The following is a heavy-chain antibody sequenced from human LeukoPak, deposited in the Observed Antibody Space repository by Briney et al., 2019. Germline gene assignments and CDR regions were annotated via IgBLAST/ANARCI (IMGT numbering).Heavy chain of an antibody. Sequence: GGSLRLSCAASGFTFSRYGMSWVRQAPGKGLEWVSAITGSGGSTYYADSVKGRFTISRDNSKNTLYLQMNSLKTEDTAVYYCAKVRWDNSGWYYLDSWGQGTLVTVSS. J-gene: IGHJ4*02. CDR3: AKVRWDNSGWYYLDS. D-gene: IGHD6-19*01. V-gene: IGHV3-23*01. CDR2: ITGSGGST. CDR1: GFTFSRYG.